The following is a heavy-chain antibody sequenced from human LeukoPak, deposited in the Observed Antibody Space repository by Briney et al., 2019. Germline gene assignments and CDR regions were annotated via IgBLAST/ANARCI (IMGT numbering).Heavy chain of an antibody. CDR3: ARGPGSSTFFDY. J-gene: IGHJ4*02. V-gene: IGHV4-38-2*01. CDR2: IYYSGNT. Sequence: SETLSLTCGVSGYSISSGYYWGWIRPPPGEGLDWIGSIYYSGNTYFNPSLKSRVTISVDTSNNQFSLRLSSVTAADTAVYYCARGPGSSTFFDYWGQGTLVTVSS. D-gene: IGHD2/OR15-2a*01. CDR1: GYSISSGYY.